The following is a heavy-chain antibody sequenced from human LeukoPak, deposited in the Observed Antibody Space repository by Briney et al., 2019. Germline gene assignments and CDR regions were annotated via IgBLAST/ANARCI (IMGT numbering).Heavy chain of an antibody. D-gene: IGHD3-10*01. CDR3: ARGVNVLLWFGELYYFDY. Sequence: EASVKVSCKASGYTFTGYYMHWVRQAPGQGLEWMGRINPNSGGTNYAQKFQGRVTMTRDTSISTAYMELRRLRSDDTAVYYCARGVNVLLWFGELYYFDYWGQGTLVTVSS. V-gene: IGHV1-2*06. CDR1: GYTFTGYY. J-gene: IGHJ4*02. CDR2: INPNSGGT.